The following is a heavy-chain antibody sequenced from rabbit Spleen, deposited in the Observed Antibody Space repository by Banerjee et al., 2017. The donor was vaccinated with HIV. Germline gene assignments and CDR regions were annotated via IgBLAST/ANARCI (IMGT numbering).Heavy chain of an antibody. J-gene: IGHJ4*01. D-gene: IGHD8-1*01. CDR2: IDTSSSGFT. Sequence: QEQLVESGGGLVKPGGTLTLTCKASGIDFSSYYYMCWVRQAPGKGLEWIACIDTSSSGFTYFASWAKGRFTISKTSSTTVTLQMTSLTVADTATYFCARDPVIAGSAYYDLWGPGTLVTVS. CDR1: GIDFSSYYY. CDR3: ARDPVIAGSAYYDL. V-gene: IGHV1S45*01.